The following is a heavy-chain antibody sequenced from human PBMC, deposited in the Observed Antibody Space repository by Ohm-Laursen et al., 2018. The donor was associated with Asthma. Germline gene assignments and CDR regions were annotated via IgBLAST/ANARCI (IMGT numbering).Heavy chain of an antibody. J-gene: IGHJ4*02. V-gene: IGHV3-11*01. CDR2: ISSSGSTI. Sequence: SLRLSCAASGFTFSDYYMSWIRQAPGKGLEWVSYISSSGSTIYYADSVKGRFTISRDNAKNSLYLQMNSLRAEDTAVYYCARDLVRGYSGYDMGGYWGQGTLVTVSS. CDR1: GFTFSDYY. D-gene: IGHD5-12*01. CDR3: ARDLVRGYSGYDMGGY.